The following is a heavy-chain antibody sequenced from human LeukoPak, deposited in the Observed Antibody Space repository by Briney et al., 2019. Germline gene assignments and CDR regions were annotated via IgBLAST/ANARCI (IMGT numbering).Heavy chain of an antibody. D-gene: IGHD6-13*01. CDR3: ARGGSSWDSYYYYYMDV. J-gene: IGHJ6*03. CDR2: IYPNSGGT. V-gene: IGHV1-2*02. CDR1: AYTFTGYY. Sequence: ASVKVSCKASAYTFTGYYMHWVRQAPGQGLEWMGWIYPNSGGTNYAQKFQGRVTMTRDTSISTAYMELSRLRSDDTAVYYCARGGSSWDSYYYYYMDVWGKGTTVTVSS.